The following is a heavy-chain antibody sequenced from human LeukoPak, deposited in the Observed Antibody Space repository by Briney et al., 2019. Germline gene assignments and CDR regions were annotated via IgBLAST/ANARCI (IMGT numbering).Heavy chain of an antibody. J-gene: IGHJ3*02. D-gene: IGHD5-24*01. CDR1: GFTFDDYA. CDR3: ARARRPKWERDGYTSKESAFDI. CDR2: ISWNSGSI. Sequence: GGSLRLSCAASGFTFDDYAMHWVRQAPGKGLEWVSGISWNSGSIGYADSVKGRFTISNDNAKKSLYLQMNSLRAEDTAVYYCARARRPKWERDGYTSKESAFDIWGQGTMVTVS. V-gene: IGHV3-9*01.